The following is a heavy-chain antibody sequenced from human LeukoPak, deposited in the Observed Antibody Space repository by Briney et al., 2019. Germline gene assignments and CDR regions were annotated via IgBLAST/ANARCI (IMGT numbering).Heavy chain of an antibody. V-gene: IGHV4-4*07. CDR2: IYTSGTT. CDR1: GGSISSYY. CDR3: ARGGALGSGTFGNAFDI. J-gene: IGHJ3*02. D-gene: IGHD3-10*01. Sequence: NPSETLSLTCTVSGGSISSYYWSWIRQPAGKGLEWIGRIYTSGTTNYNPSLKSRVTMSVDTSKNQFSLKLSSVTAADTAVFYCARGGALGSGTFGNAFDIWGQGTTVTVSS.